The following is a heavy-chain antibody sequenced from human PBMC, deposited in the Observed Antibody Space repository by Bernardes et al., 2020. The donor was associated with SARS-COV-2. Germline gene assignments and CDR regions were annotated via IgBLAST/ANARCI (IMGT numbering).Heavy chain of an antibody. J-gene: IGHJ6*02. CDR3: ARDSALNVDYYYGFDV. V-gene: IGHV3-66*02. D-gene: IGHD3-10*01. CDR2: IYSGGST. Sequence: GVLRLSCAASVFTVSSNYMSWVRQAPGKGLEWVSVIYSGGSTYYADSVKGRFTISRDNSKNTLYLQMNSLRAEDTAVYYCARDSALNVDYYYGFDVWGQGTTVTVSS. CDR1: VFTVSSNY.